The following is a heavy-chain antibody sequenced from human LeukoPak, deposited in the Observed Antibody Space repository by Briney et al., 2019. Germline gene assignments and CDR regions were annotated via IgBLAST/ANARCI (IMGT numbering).Heavy chain of an antibody. V-gene: IGHV4-59*12. CDR1: GGSISSYY. J-gene: IGHJ5*02. CDR2: IYYSGST. D-gene: IGHD3-3*01. Sequence: SETLSLTCTVSGGSISSYYWSWIRQPPGKGLEWIGYIYYSGSTNYNPSLKSRVTISVDTSKNQFSLKLSSVTAADTAVYYCARDGGPGFGVARGWFDPWGQGTLVTVSS. CDR3: ARDGGPGFGVARGWFDP.